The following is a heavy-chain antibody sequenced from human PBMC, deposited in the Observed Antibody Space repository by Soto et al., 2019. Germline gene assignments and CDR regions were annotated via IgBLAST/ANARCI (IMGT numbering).Heavy chain of an antibody. CDR3: AREFSGDRNGDYTWGRNDY. V-gene: IGHV1-69*08. Sequence: QVQLVQSGAEVKKPGSSVKVSCKASGGTFSSYTISWVRQAPGQGLEWMGRIIPILGIANYAQKFQGRVTITADKSTSTAYMELSSLRSEDTAVYYCAREFSGDRNGDYTWGRNDYWGQGTLVTVSS. D-gene: IGHD4-17*01. CDR2: IIPILGIA. J-gene: IGHJ4*02. CDR1: GGTFSSYT.